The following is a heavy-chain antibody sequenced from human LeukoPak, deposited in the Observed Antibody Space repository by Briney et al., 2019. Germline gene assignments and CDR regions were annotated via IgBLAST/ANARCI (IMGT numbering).Heavy chain of an antibody. CDR1: GFTLSSYW. CDR2: INSAGSST. Sequence: GGSLGLSCAASGFTLSSYWMHWVRQAPGKGLVWVSRINSAGSSTTYAGSVKGRLTITRDNSEKTVFLQMNSLSAEDTAMYFCARPGLGIGAADLGDDAFDVWGQGTMVTVSS. CDR3: ARPGLGIGAADLGDDAFDV. J-gene: IGHJ3*01. V-gene: IGHV3-74*01. D-gene: IGHD6-13*01.